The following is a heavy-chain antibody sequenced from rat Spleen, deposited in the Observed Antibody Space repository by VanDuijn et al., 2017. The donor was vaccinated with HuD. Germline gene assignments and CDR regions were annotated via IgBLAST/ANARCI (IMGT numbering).Heavy chain of an antibody. Sequence: EVQLVESGGGLVQPGRSLKLSCAASGFTFSDYYMAWVRQAPKKGLEWVASISYGDTSGHSSTYYRDSVKGRFTISRDNAKSTLSLQMDSLRSEDTATYYCARRHYGYTDYFDYWGQGVMVTVSS. D-gene: IGHD1-9*01. V-gene: IGHV5-7*01. CDR3: ARRHYGYTDYFDY. CDR2: ISYGDTSGHSST. CDR1: GFTFSDYY. J-gene: IGHJ2*01.